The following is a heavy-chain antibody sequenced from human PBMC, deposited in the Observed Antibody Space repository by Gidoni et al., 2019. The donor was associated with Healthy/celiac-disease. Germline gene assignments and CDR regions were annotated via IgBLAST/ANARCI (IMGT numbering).Heavy chain of an antibody. V-gene: IGHV1-3*01. Sequence: QVQLVQSGAEVKKPGASVKVSCKASGYTFTSYAMHWVRQAPGQRREWMGWINAGNGNTKYSQKFQGRVTITRDTSASTAYMELSSLRSEDTAVYYCARDLARYNFDYWGQGTLVTVSS. CDR2: INAGNGNT. D-gene: IGHD2-2*02. CDR3: ARDLARYNFDY. CDR1: GYTFTSYA. J-gene: IGHJ4*02.